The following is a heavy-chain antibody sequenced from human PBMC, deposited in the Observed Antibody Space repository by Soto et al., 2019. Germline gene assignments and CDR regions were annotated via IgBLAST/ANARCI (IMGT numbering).Heavy chain of an antibody. J-gene: IGHJ4*02. V-gene: IGHV3-23*01. CDR1: GFTFRTYA. CDR3: AKIPTGSGSSKFDY. CDR2: ISGSGSFT. Sequence: GGSLRLSCAASGFTFRTYAMNWVRQAPGKGLEWISAISGSGSFTHYADSVRGRFTISRDNSQNQLYLQMNNLRGDDTAMYYCAKIPTGSGSSKFDYWGQGSQVTVSS. D-gene: IGHD3-10*01.